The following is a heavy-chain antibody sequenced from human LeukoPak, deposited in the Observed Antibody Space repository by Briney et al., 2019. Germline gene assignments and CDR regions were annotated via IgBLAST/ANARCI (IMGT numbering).Heavy chain of an antibody. D-gene: IGHD6-19*01. CDR3: ARGWAVAGNPNWFDP. Sequence: PGGSLRLSCAASGFTFSSYAMHWVRQAPGKGLEWVAVIWHDGGEKHYEDSVKGRFTIPRDNSKNTLYLQMNSLRAEDTAVYYCARGWAVAGNPNWFDPWGQGTLVTVSS. V-gene: IGHV3-33*01. CDR1: GFTFSSYA. J-gene: IGHJ5*02. CDR2: IWHDGGEK.